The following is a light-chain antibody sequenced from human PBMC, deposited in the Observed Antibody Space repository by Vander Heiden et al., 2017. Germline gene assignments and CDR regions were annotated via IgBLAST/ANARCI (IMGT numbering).Light chain of an antibody. CDR1: QSVSNN. J-gene: IGKJ1*01. V-gene: IGKV3-15*01. Sequence: EIVMTQSPATLSVSQGERATLSCRANQSVSNNLAWYQQKLGQAPRLLIYDAFTRATGISARFSGSGSGTEFTLTISSLQSEDLAIYYCQQYNNWPGETFGQGTKVEIK. CDR2: DAF. CDR3: QQYNNWPGET.